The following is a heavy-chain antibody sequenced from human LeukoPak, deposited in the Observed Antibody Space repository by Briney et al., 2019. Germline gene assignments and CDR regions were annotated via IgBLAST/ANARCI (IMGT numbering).Heavy chain of an antibody. Sequence: GGSLRLSCAASGFTVSSNYMSWVRQAPGKGLVWVSRINSGGSGTSYADSVEGRFTISRDNAKNTLYLQMNSLKGGDTAVYYCATSLGPLAEYWGRGTLVTVSS. V-gene: IGHV3-74*01. D-gene: IGHD7-27*01. CDR2: INSGGSGT. J-gene: IGHJ4*02. CDR1: GFTVSSNY. CDR3: ATSLGPLAEY.